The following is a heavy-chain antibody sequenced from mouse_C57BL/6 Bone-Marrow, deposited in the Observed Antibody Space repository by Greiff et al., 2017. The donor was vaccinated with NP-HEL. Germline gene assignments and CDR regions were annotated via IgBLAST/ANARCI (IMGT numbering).Heavy chain of an antibody. V-gene: IGHV14-3*01. CDR2: IDPANGNT. CDR1: GFNIKNTY. Sequence: EVQLQQSVAELVRPGASVKLSCTASGFNIKNTYMPWVKQRPEQGLEWIGRIDPANGNTKTAPKFQGKATITADTSSTTAYLQLSSLTSEDTAIYYCARHDDYDGAWFAYWGQGTLVTVSA. CDR3: ARHDDYDGAWFAY. J-gene: IGHJ3*01. D-gene: IGHD2-4*01.